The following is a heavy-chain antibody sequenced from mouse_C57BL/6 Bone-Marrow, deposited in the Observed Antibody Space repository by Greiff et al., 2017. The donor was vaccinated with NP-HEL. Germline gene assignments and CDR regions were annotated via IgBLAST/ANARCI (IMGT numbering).Heavy chain of an antibody. CDR1: GFTFSDYG. V-gene: IGHV5-17*01. CDR3: ARPGTTVVAFYY. J-gene: IGHJ2*01. D-gene: IGHD1-1*01. Sequence: EVMLVESGGGLVKPGGSLKLSCEASGFTFSDYGMHWVSQAPEKGLEWVAYISRGSSTNYYADKVKGRFTITRDNAKNTLFLQMTSLRSEVTAVYYCARPGTTVVAFYYWGQGTTLTVSS. CDR2: ISRGSSTN.